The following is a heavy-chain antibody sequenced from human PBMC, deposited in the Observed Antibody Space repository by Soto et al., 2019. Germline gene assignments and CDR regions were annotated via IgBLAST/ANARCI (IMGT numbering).Heavy chain of an antibody. CDR1: GYTFTSYG. J-gene: IGHJ4*02. V-gene: IGHV3-30*18. CDR3: AKDHYGDYPY. D-gene: IGHD4-17*01. CDR2: ISYDGSNK. Sequence: SCKASGYTFTSYGMHWLRQAPGKGLEWVAVISYDGSNKYYADSVKGRFTISRDNSKNTLYLQMNSLRAEDTAVYYCAKDHYGDYPYWGQGTLVTVSS.